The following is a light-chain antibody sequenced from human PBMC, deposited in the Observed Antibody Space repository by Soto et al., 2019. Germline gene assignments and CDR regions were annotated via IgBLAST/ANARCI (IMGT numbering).Light chain of an antibody. CDR3: CSYAGSSTWV. V-gene: IGLV2-23*01. Sequence: QSALTQPXSXSXSPGQXITXXXTGTSSDVGSYNLVSWYQQHPGKAPKLMIYEGSKRPSGVSNRFSGSKSGNTASLTISGLQAEDEADYYCCSYAGSSTWVFGGGTKLTVL. CDR2: EGS. J-gene: IGLJ3*02. CDR1: SSDVGSYNL.